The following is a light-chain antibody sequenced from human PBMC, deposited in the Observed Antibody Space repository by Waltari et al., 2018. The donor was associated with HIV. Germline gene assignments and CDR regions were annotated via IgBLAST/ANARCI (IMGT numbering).Light chain of an antibody. CDR3: QSYDGSLGGYV. Sequence: SVLTQPPSVSGAPGQRVTISCTGTISNIGAGYDVHWYQQLPGTAPKLLIYGHTNRPSGVPDRFSGSKSGTSASLAITGLQAEDEADYYCQSYDGSLGGYVFGTGTAVTVL. CDR1: ISNIGAGYD. V-gene: IGLV1-40*01. CDR2: GHT. J-gene: IGLJ1*01.